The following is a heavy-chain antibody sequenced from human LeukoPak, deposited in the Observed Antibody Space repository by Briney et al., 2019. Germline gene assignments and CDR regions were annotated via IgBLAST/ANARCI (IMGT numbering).Heavy chain of an antibody. CDR1: GFTFSSYA. CDR2: ISWNSGII. Sequence: PGGSLRLSCAASGFTFSSYAMSWVRQAPGKGLEWVSGISWNSGIIGYADSVKGRFTISRDNAKNSLYLQMNSLRAEDTAVYYCARGHTAVTRHFDFWGQGTLVTVSS. CDR3: ARGHTAVTRHFDF. J-gene: IGHJ4*02. D-gene: IGHD4-17*01. V-gene: IGHV3-48*04.